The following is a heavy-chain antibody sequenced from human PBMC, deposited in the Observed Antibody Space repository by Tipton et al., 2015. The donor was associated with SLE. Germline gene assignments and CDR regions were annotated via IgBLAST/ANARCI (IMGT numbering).Heavy chain of an antibody. CDR1: GGSIYTYY. CDR2: IYTSGGT. D-gene: IGHD6-6*01. V-gene: IGHV4-4*09. CDR3: ARHSEYNWFDR. J-gene: IGHJ5*02. Sequence: TLSLTCTVSGGSIYTYYWSWIRQPPGKGLEWIGYIYTSGGTNYNPSLKSRVTISGDTSKNQFSLNLNSLTAADTAVYYCARHSEYNWFDRWGQGTLVTVAS.